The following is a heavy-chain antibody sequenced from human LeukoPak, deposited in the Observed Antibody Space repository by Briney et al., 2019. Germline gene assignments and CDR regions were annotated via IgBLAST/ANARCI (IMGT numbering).Heavy chain of an antibody. D-gene: IGHD3-10*01. CDR1: GVSISSGSNY. CDR3: ARSDGYGLVGI. V-gene: IGHV4-39*07. CDR2: IYSSGST. Sequence: SETLSLTCSVSGVSISSGSNYWGWIRQPPGKTLEWIGSIYSSGSTHYNPSLKSRVIILIDTAKNHFSLNLSPVTAADTAVYYCARSDGYGLVGIWGQGTMVTVSS. J-gene: IGHJ3*02.